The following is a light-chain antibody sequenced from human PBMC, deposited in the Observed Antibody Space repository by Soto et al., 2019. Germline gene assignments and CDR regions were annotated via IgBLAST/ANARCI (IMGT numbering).Light chain of an antibody. V-gene: IGLV2-14*02. CDR2: EGS. Sequence: SALTQPASVSGSPGQSITISCTGISSDVGSYNHVSWYQQHPGKAPKLMIYEGSERPSGVSNRFSGSKSGNTASLTVSGLQAADEADYFCKSYAGSNTDVFGSGTKVTVL. CDR1: SSDVGSYNH. J-gene: IGLJ1*01. CDR3: KSYAGSNTDV.